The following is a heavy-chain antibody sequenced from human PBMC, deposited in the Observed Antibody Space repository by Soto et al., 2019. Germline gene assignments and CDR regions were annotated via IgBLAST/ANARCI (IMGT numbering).Heavy chain of an antibody. Sequence: GGSLRLSCAASGFTFSTYAMAWVRQAPGKGLEWVSGVSDGSSTSYADSVKGRFTISRDNAKNTLYLQMNSLRAEDTAVYYCASFNRYSSGWYRGTAYWGQGTLVTASS. CDR2: VSDGSST. D-gene: IGHD6-19*01. J-gene: IGHJ4*02. CDR1: GFTFSTYA. CDR3: ASFNRYSSGWYRGTAY. V-gene: IGHV3-74*01.